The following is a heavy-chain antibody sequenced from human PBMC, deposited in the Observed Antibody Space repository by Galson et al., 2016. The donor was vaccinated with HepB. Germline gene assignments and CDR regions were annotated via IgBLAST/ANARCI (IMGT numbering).Heavy chain of an antibody. Sequence: SLRLSCAASGFMLSRHWMSWVRQAPGKGLEWVANIKQDGSEKYYVDSVKGRFTISRDNAKNSLYLQMNSLRAEDTAVYYCARLKTGVSGDLLDVWGLGTTVTVSS. CDR3: ARLKTGVSGDLLDV. D-gene: IGHD7-27*01. CDR1: GFMLSRHW. CDR2: IKQDGSEK. J-gene: IGHJ6*02. V-gene: IGHV3-7*01.